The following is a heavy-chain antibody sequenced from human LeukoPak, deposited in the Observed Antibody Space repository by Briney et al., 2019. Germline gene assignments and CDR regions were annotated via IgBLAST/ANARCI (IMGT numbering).Heavy chain of an antibody. CDR2: IYPNGIS. Sequence: SETLSLTCSVSGGSISTYYWSWLRQPAGKGLEWIGRIYPNGISNYNPSLKSRVTISVDTSKNQFSLKLSSVTAADTAVYYCARDGAHYDIFRNNSGQGTLVTVSS. D-gene: IGHD3-9*01. V-gene: IGHV4-4*07. CDR1: GGSISTYY. CDR3: ARDGAHYDIFRNN. J-gene: IGHJ4*02.